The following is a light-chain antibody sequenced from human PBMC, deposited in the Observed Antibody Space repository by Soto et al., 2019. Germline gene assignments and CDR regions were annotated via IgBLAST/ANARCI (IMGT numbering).Light chain of an antibody. J-gene: IGKJ1*01. CDR2: AAS. V-gene: IGKV3-15*01. CDR1: QSVRSN. Sequence: VMTQSPAALSLSPGERATLSCRASQSVRSNLAWYQQRPGQAPRLLIYAASIGATGVPARFSGSGSGTEFTLTISSLQSEDFAVYFCQQYNDWPWTFGQGTKV. CDR3: QQYNDWPWT.